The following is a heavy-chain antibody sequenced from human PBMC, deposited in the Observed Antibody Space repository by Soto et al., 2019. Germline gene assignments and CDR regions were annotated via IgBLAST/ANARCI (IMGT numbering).Heavy chain of an antibody. J-gene: IGHJ4*02. CDR3: VRGQWLPRGEY. Sequence: QVQLQQWGSGLLRPSETLSLTCGVPGGPFSGFFWTWIRQPPGKGLEWIGEINHSGSTNYNPALKSRVTLSMDMSENQFSLRLTSVTAADTAVYYCVRGQWLPRGEYWGQGTLVTVSS. CDR2: INHSGST. D-gene: IGHD6-19*01. CDR1: GGPFSGFF. V-gene: IGHV4-34*01.